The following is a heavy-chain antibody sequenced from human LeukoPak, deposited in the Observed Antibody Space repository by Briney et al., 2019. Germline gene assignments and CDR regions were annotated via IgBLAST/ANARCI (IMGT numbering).Heavy chain of an antibody. Sequence: SETLSLTCRFSGDSMANAFWTWIRQPAGRGLEWIGRIYGSGATHYNPSLKSRITMSVDTSKNQFSLTLTSVTAADTAVYYCARESIYDYPDGSSYFYYMDVWGKGTTVTVSS. CDR2: IYGSGAT. D-gene: IGHD3-16*01. CDR1: GDSMANAF. CDR3: ARESIYDYPDGSSYFYYMDV. V-gene: IGHV4-4*07. J-gene: IGHJ6*03.